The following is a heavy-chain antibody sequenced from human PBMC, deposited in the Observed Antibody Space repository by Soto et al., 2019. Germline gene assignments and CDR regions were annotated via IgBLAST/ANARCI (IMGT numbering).Heavy chain of an antibody. D-gene: IGHD6-13*01. CDR2: IYWNDEQ. CDR1: GFSLTSGVVG. Sequence: QITLKESGPTLVKPTQTLTLTCTFSGFSLTSGVVGVGWIRQPPGEALEGLALIYWNDEQYYNPSLRNRLTITRDTSKHQVVLTMTNMDPVDTATYYCAHRLPGPSGYDVWGQGTTVTVSS. V-gene: IGHV2-5*01. CDR3: AHRLPGPSGYDV. J-gene: IGHJ6*02.